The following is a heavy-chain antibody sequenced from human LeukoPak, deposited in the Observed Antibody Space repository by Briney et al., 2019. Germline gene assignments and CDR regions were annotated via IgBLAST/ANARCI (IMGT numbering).Heavy chain of an antibody. CDR3: ARAGNILTGYYPHLFDY. CDR1: GFTFSTSD. J-gene: IGHJ4*02. V-gene: IGHV3-48*03. CDR2: ISSSGSTI. Sequence: GGSLRLSCAASGFTFSTSDMNWIRQAPGKGLEWVSYISSSGSTIYYADSVKGRFTISRDNAKNSLYLQMNSLRAEDTAVYYCARAGNILTGYYPHLFDYWGQGTLVTVSS. D-gene: IGHD3-9*01.